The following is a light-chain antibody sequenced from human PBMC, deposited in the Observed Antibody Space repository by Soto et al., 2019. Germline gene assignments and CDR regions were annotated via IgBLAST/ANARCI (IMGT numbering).Light chain of an antibody. V-gene: IGKV3-20*01. Sequence: DIVLTQSPGTLSLSPGDRATLSCRASQSVSTSYLAWYQQKPGQAPRLLIYGASSRATGIPDRFSGSGSGTDFTLTISGLEPEDFAVYFCQQYNNWPPTTFGQGTKLEIK. CDR3: QQYNNWPPTT. CDR2: GAS. J-gene: IGKJ2*01. CDR1: QSVSTSY.